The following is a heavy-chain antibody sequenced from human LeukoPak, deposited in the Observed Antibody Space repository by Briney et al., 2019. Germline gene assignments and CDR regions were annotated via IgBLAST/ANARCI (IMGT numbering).Heavy chain of an antibody. CDR3: ARQSSGGSFRFDP. V-gene: IGHV4-39*01. Sequence: MPSETLSLTCTVSGGSISSSSYYWGWIRQPPGKGLEWIGSIYYSGSTYCNPSLKSRVTISVDTSKNQFSLKLSSVTAADTAVYYCARQSSGGSFRFDPWGQGTLVTVSS. CDR2: IYYSGST. CDR1: GGSISSSSYY. J-gene: IGHJ5*02. D-gene: IGHD1-14*01.